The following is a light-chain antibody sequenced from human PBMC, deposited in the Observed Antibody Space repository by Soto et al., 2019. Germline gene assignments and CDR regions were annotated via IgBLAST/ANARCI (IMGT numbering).Light chain of an antibody. Sequence: DIQMTQPPSSLSASVGDRVTITCRASQSISSSVNWYQQKPGKAPKLLIYAASSLQSGVPSRFSGSGSGTDFTLTISSLQPEDFATYYCQQSYSTPYTFGQGTKLEIK. CDR3: QQSYSTPYT. CDR1: QSISSS. V-gene: IGKV1-39*01. J-gene: IGKJ2*01. CDR2: AAS.